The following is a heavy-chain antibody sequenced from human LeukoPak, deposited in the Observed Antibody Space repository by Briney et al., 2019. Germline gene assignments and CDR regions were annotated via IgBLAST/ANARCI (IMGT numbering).Heavy chain of an antibody. J-gene: IGHJ6*02. CDR1: GFTFSSYA. Sequence: PGGSLRLSCAASGFTFSSYAMSWVRQAPGKGLEWVSAISGSGGSTYYADSVKGRFTISRDNSKNTVFLQMNSLRADDTALYYCAGKVSTGTHYYFYGMDVWGQGTTVTVSS. CDR2: ISGSGGST. D-gene: IGHD1-7*01. V-gene: IGHV3-23*01. CDR3: AGKVSTGTHYYFYGMDV.